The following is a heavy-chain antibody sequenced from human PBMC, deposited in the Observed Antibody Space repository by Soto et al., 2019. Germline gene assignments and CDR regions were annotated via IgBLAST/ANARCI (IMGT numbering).Heavy chain of an antibody. V-gene: IGHV3-15*01. CDR1: GLTFSNVW. J-gene: IGHJ3*02. Sequence: GGSLGLSCAASGLTFSNVWMTWVRQAPGKGLEWVGRIKNKAAGWTTDYAAPVRGRFSISRDDSKNTVYLQMDSLKSEDTGVYYCATNDAFDIWGQGTMVTVSS. CDR3: ATNDAFDI. CDR2: IKNKAAGWTT.